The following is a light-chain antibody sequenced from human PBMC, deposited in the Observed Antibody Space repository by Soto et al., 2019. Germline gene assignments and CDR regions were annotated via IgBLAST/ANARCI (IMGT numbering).Light chain of an antibody. CDR3: LQYYNWWT. CDR1: QTIVNN. CDR2: GAI. Sequence: EIVMTQSPATLSVSPGEGGTLSCRASQTIVNNLAWYQPKPGQAPRLLIYGAITRATNIPARFSGRGSGTEFTLTISSLQSEDIAVDDCLQYYNWWTFGQGTKVDIK. J-gene: IGKJ1*01. V-gene: IGKV3-15*01.